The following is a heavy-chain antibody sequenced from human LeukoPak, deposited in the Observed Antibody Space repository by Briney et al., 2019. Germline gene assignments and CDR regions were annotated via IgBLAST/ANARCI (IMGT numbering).Heavy chain of an antibody. J-gene: IGHJ3*02. Sequence: GGSLRLSCVGSGFTFRSHSVHWVRQSPGKGLEWVANIKPDGSDKYYVDSARGRFTVSRDNAKNSPFLQMNSLRAEDTAIYYCARISSQTFDIWGERTLVSVSS. CDR2: IKPDGSDK. CDR1: GFTFRSHS. D-gene: IGHD3-3*02. V-gene: IGHV3-7*01. CDR3: ARISSQTFDI.